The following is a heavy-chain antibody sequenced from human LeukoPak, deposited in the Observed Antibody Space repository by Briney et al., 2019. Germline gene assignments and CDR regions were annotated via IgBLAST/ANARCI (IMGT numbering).Heavy chain of an antibody. Sequence: AASVKVSCKASGYTFTGYHMHWVRQAPGQGLEWMGRINPNSGGTNYAQKFQGRVTMTRDTSISTAYMELSRLKSDDTAVYYCAKCFYDFRSGYCDAFDIWGQGTMVTVSS. CDR2: INPNSGGT. CDR3: AKCFYDFRSGYCDAFDI. J-gene: IGHJ3*02. CDR1: GYTFTGYH. V-gene: IGHV1-2*06. D-gene: IGHD3-3*01.